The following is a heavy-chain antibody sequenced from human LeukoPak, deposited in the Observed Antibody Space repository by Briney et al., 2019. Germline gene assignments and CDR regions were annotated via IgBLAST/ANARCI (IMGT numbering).Heavy chain of an antibody. Sequence: PSETLSLTCAVSGGSISSSNWWSWVRQPPGKGLEWIGEIYHSGSTNYNPSLKSRVTISLDTSKNQFSLNLRSVTAADTAVYYCARNKGWNSSGWYGFDYWGQGTLVTVSS. V-gene: IGHV4-4*02. J-gene: IGHJ4*02. CDR1: GGSISSSNW. CDR2: IYHSGST. D-gene: IGHD6-19*01. CDR3: ARNKGWNSSGWYGFDY.